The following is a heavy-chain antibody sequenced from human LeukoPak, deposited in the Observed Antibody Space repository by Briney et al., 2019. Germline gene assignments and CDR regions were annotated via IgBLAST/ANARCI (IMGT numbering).Heavy chain of an antibody. D-gene: IGHD2-8*01. Sequence: PGGSLRLSCAASGFTVSSNYRSWVRQAPGKGLEWVSVIYSGGSTYYADSVKGRFTISRDNSKNTLYLQMNSLRAEDTAVYYCARDSGYCTNGVCWDAWFDPWGQGTLVTVSS. J-gene: IGHJ5*02. CDR2: IYSGGST. CDR3: ARDSGYCTNGVCWDAWFDP. CDR1: GFTVSSNY. V-gene: IGHV3-66*01.